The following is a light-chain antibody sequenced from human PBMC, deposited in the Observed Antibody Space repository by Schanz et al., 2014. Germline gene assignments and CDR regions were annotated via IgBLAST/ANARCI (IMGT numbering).Light chain of an antibody. Sequence: QSVLTQPPSASGSPGQSVTISCTGTSSDVGGYKYVSWYQQHPGKAPKLMIYEVSKRPSGVPDRFSASKSGNTASLTVSGLQAEDEGDYYCSSYAGNNKLLFGGGTKLTVL. CDR3: SSYAGNNKLL. V-gene: IGLV2-8*01. CDR1: SSDVGGYKY. J-gene: IGLJ2*01. CDR2: EVS.